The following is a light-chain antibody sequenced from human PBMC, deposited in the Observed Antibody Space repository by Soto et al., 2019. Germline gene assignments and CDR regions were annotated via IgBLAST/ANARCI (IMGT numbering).Light chain of an antibody. Sequence: QSALAQPPSSSGSPGQSVTISCSGTSSDVGGYNFVSWYQHHPGKAPKVIIYEVSKRPSGGPNRFSGSKSGKTDSLTVSGLQAEEEADYYCSSYAGSNIYVFGTGTKRTVL. CDR1: SSDVGGYNF. J-gene: IGLJ1*01. V-gene: IGLV2-8*01. CDR2: EVS. CDR3: SSYAGSNIYV.